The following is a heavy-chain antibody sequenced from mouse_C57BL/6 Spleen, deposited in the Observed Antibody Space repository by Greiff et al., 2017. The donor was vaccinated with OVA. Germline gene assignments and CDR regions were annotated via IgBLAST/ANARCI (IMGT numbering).Heavy chain of an antibody. Sequence: EVKLVESEGGLVQPGSSMKLSCTASGFTFSDYYMAWVRQVPEKGLEWVANINYDGSSTYYLDSLKSRFIISRDNAKNILYLQMSSLKSEDTATYYCARRGGSGNFDVWGTGTTVTVSS. CDR2: INYDGSST. D-gene: IGHD1-1*01. CDR3: ARRGGSGNFDV. V-gene: IGHV5-16*02. CDR1: GFTFSDYY. J-gene: IGHJ1*03.